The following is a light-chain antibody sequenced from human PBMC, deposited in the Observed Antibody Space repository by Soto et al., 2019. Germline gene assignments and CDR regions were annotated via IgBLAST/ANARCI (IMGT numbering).Light chain of an antibody. CDR1: QSVSSSY. Sequence: EIVLTQSPGTLSLSPGERATLSCRASQSVSSSYLAWYQQKPGPAPRLLIYGASSRATGIPDRFSGSGSGTEFTLTISRLEPEDFAVYYCQQYSSSPRTFGQGTKVEIK. CDR2: GAS. V-gene: IGKV3-20*01. J-gene: IGKJ1*01. CDR3: QQYSSSPRT.